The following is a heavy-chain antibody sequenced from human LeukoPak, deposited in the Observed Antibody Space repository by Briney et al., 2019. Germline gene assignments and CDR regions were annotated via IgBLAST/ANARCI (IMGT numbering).Heavy chain of an antibody. D-gene: IGHD3-10*01. CDR3: ARDCCGEWYFFDL. CDR1: GLPFNNYV. CDR2: ISDDGTNK. Sequence: GRSLRLSCAASGLPFNNYVMHWVRQAPGKGLEWVAFISDDGTNKYYTDSVKGRFTISRDNSKNTLYLQMNSLRAEDTAVYYCARDCCGEWYFFDLWGQGTLVTVSS. J-gene: IGHJ4*02. V-gene: IGHV3-30-3*01.